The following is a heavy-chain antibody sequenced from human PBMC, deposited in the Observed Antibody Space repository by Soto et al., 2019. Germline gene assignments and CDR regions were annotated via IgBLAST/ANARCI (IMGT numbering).Heavy chain of an antibody. Sequence: SETLPVTCTVSGGSISSDYWSWIRQPPGKGLEWIGYIYYSGSTNYNPSLKSRVTISVDTSKNQFSLKLGSVTAADTAVYYCARAYGDYVFDYWGQGTLVTVS. CDR1: GGSISSDY. J-gene: IGHJ4*02. D-gene: IGHD4-17*01. V-gene: IGHV4-59*01. CDR2: IYYSGST. CDR3: ARAYGDYVFDY.